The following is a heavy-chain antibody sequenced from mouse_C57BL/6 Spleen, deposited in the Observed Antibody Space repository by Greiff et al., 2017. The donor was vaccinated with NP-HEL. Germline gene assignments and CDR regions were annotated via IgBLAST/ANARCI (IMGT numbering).Heavy chain of an antibody. D-gene: IGHD3-1*01. CDR3: VFGDWYFDV. CDR2: IRSKSNNYAT. CDR1: GFSFNTYA. Sequence: EVKVVESGGGLVQPKGSLKLSCAASGFSFNTYAMNWVRQAPGKGLEWVARIRSKSNNYATYYADSVKDRFTISRDDSESMLYLQMNNLKTEDTAMYYCVFGDWYFDVWGTGTTVTVSS. J-gene: IGHJ1*03. V-gene: IGHV10-1*01.